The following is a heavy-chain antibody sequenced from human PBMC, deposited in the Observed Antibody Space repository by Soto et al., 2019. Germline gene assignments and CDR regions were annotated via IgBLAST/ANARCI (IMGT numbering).Heavy chain of an antibody. Sequence: PSETLSLACTVSGGSISSGGYYWSWIRQHPGKGLEWIGYIYYSGSTYYNPSLKSRVTISVDTSKNQFSLELSSVTAADTAVYYCSRANVEMATISTFDIWGQGTMVTVSS. CDR2: IYYSGST. J-gene: IGHJ3*02. V-gene: IGHV4-31*03. D-gene: IGHD5-12*01. CDR1: GGSISSGGYY. CDR3: SRANVEMATISTFDI.